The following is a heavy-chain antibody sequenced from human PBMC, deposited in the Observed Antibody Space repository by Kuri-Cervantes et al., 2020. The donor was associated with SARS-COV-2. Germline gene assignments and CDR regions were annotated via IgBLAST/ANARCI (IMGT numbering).Heavy chain of an antibody. J-gene: IGHJ4*02. D-gene: IGHD3-3*01. CDR1: GGSFSGYY. Sequence: SQTLSLTCAVYGGSFSGYYWSWIRQPPGKGLEWIGEINHSGSTNYNPSLTSRVTMSVDTSKNQFSLKLSSVTAADTALYYCARGAHHIRFRGEIDYWSQGALVTVSS. CDR2: INHSGST. V-gene: IGHV4-34*01. CDR3: ARGAHHIRFRGEIDY.